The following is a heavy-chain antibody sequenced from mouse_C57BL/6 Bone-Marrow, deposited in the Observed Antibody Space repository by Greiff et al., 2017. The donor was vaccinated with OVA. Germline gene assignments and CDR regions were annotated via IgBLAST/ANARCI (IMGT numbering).Heavy chain of an antibody. CDR3: ARDDGYPWYFDV. Sequence: QVQLQQSGPELVKPGASVKISCKASGYAFSSSWMNWVKQRPGKGLEWIGRIYPGDGDTNYNGKFKGKATLTADKSSSTAYMQLSSLTSEDSAVDFCARDDGYPWYFDVWGTGTTVTVSS. J-gene: IGHJ1*03. CDR2: IYPGDGDT. V-gene: IGHV1-82*01. CDR1: GYAFSSSW. D-gene: IGHD2-3*01.